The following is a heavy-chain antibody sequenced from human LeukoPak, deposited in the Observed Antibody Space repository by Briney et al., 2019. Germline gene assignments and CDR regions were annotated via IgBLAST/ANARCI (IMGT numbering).Heavy chain of an antibody. CDR3: ARDASSELGAFDI. CDR2: IYYSGST. J-gene: IGHJ3*02. Sequence: SETLSLTCAVSGYSISSGYYWGWIRQPPGKGLEWIGSIYYSGSTYYNPSLKSRVTISVDTSKNQFSLKLSSVTAADTAVYYCARDASSELGAFDIWGQGQWSPSLQ. V-gene: IGHV4-38-2*02. D-gene: IGHD2-2*01. CDR1: GYSISSGYY.